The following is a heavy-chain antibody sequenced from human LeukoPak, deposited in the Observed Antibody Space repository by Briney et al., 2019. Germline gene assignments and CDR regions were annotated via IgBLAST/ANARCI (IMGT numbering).Heavy chain of an antibody. CDR1: GFTFSSYG. J-gene: IGHJ4*02. V-gene: IGHV3-30*02. CDR3: AKVVVGGIAVAGTTGDY. D-gene: IGHD6-19*01. CDR2: IRYDGSNK. Sequence: GGSLRLSCAASGFTFSSYGMHWVRQAPGKGLEWVAFIRYDGSNKYYADSVKGRFTISRDNSKNTLYLQMNSLRAEDTAVYYCAKVVVGGIAVAGTTGDYWGQGRLVTVSS.